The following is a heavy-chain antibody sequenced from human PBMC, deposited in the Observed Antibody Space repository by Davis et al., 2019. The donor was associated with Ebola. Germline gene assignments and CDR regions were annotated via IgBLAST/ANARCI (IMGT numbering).Heavy chain of an antibody. CDR3: ARVNLWSRGWGMDV. V-gene: IGHV3-48*02. CDR2: ISTGGTTT. Sequence: ESLKISCAASGFPFSDYSMSWVRQAPGKGLEWLSYISTGGTTTYYQDSVKGRFSTSRDNAKNSLFLEMSSLRDEDTAVYYCARVNLWSRGWGMDVWGKGTTVTVSS. CDR1: GFPFSDYS. J-gene: IGHJ6*03. D-gene: IGHD2-21*01.